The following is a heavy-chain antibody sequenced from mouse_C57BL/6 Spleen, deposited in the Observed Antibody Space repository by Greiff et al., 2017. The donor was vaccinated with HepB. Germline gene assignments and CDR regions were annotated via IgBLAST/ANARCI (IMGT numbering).Heavy chain of an antibody. CDR1: GFTFSSYA. CDR2: ISDGGSYT. CDR3: ARGYDGYSHYFDY. D-gene: IGHD2-3*01. V-gene: IGHV5-4*03. Sequence: EVKVEESGGGLVKPGGSLKLSCAASGFTFSSYAMSWVRQTPEKRLEWVATISDGGSYTYYPDNVKGRFTISRVNAKNNLYLQMSHLKSEDTAMYYCARGYDGYSHYFDYWGQGTTLTVSS. J-gene: IGHJ2*01.